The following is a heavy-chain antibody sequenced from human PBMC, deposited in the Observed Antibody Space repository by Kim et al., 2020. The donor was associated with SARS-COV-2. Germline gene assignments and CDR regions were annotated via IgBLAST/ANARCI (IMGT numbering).Heavy chain of an antibody. CDR2: IYSGGST. J-gene: IGHJ6*02. V-gene: IGHV3-53*04. Sequence: GGSLRRSCAASGFTVSSNYMSWVRQAPGKGLEWVSVIYSGGSTYYADSVKGRFTISRHNSKNTLYLQMNSLRAEDTAVYYCARDKGSGSYYYYGMDVWGQGTTVTVSS. CDR3: ARDKGSGSYYYYGMDV. D-gene: IGHD3-10*01. CDR1: GFTVSSNY.